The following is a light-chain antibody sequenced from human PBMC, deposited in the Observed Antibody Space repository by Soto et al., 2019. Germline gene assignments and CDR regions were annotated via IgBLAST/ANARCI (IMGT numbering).Light chain of an antibody. J-gene: IGLJ1*01. Sequence: QSVLTQPRSVSGSPGQSVTISCTGTSSDVGGYNHVSWYQQHPGKAPKFVIYDVSKRPSGVPDRFSGSKSGNTASLTISGLQAEDEADYYCCSYAGTPYVFGSGTKLTVL. CDR3: CSYAGTPYV. CDR2: DVS. V-gene: IGLV2-11*01. CDR1: SSDVGGYNH.